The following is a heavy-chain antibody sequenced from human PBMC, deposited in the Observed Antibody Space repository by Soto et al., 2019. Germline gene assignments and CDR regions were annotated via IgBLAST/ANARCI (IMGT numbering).Heavy chain of an antibody. CDR2: SRNKADSYTP. V-gene: IGHV3-72*01. D-gene: IGHD3-10*01. J-gene: IGHJ4*02. CDR1: GFTCSDHH. CDR3: ACDYRES. Sequence: EVQLVESGGGWVQAGGSLRLSCEVSGFTCSDHHMDWVRQAPGKGLEWVGRSRNKADSYTPEYAASVKGRFTISRDDSKNSLYLQVEGLTTDETAVYYCACDYRESWAQGTLVTVSS.